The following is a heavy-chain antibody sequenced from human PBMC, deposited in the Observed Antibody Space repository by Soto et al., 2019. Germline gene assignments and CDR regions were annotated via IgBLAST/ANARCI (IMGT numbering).Heavy chain of an antibody. CDR1: VVSISSGGYY. D-gene: IGHD6-19*01. CDR2: IYYSGST. CDR3: ARVSSGWYVWFEP. Sequence: SETLSLTCTFSVVSISSGGYYWSWIRQHPGKGLEWIGYIYYSGSTYYNPSLKSRVTISVDTSKNQFSLKLSSVTAADTAVYYCARVSSGWYVWFEPWGQGTLVTVSS. V-gene: IGHV4-31*03. J-gene: IGHJ5*02.